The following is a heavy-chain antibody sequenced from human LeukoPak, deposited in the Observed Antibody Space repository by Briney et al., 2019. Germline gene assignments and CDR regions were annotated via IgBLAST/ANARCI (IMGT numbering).Heavy chain of an antibody. V-gene: IGHV3-7*01. J-gene: IGHJ4*02. D-gene: IGHD2-15*01. CDR1: GFTFSSYE. CDR3: ARDRYCSV. CDR2: IKQDGSEK. Sequence: GGSLRLSCAASGFTFSSYEMNWVRQAPGKGLEWVANIKQDGSEKHYVGSVKGRFTISRDNTKNSLYLQMNSLRGEDTAVYYCARDRYCSVWGQGTLVTVSS.